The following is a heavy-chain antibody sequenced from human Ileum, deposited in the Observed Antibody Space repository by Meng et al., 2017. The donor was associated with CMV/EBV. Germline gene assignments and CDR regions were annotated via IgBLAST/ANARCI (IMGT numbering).Heavy chain of an antibody. CDR2: TFYKSTYYN. V-gene: IGHV6-1*01. Sequence: GLRKPSQTLLMFCAVSGDTVSLNSCVCSWIRQAPSRGLEWLGRTFYKSTYYNDYAVSVKSRIIINADTSNNQLSLQLNSVTPDDTAVYYCATDWDLNYWGQGILVTVSS. J-gene: IGHJ4*02. CDR1: GDTVSLNSCV. CDR3: ATDWDLNY. D-gene: IGHD3-9*01.